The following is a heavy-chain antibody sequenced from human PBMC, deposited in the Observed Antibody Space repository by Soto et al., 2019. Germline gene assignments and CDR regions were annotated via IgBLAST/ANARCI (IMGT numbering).Heavy chain of an antibody. J-gene: IGHJ6*02. V-gene: IGHV1-18*01. CDR1: GYTFTRYG. Sequence: QVQLVQSGAEVKNPGASVKVSCKASGYTFTRYGIAWARQAPGQGLEWMGWINTYNGNTNYAQNVQGRVTLTTDTCTSTAYMELRSLRANDTAIYYCAMVDVYVTPSPQDVWGQGTTVIVSS. D-gene: IGHD3-16*01. CDR2: INTYNGNT. CDR3: AMVDVYVTPSPQDV.